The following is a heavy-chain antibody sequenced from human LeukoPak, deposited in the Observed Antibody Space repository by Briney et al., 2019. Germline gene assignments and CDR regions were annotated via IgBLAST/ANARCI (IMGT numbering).Heavy chain of an antibody. V-gene: IGHV3-7*01. CDR3: ARDGVTHIYDFYAFDI. Sequence: GGSLRLSCAASGITFSSYWMSWVRQAPGKGLEWVVNIKQDGSEKYYVDSVKGRFTISRDNAKNSLYLQMNSLRAEDTAVYYCARDGVTHIYDFYAFDIWGQGTMVTVSS. CDR1: GITFSSYW. D-gene: IGHD3-3*01. J-gene: IGHJ3*02. CDR2: IKQDGSEK.